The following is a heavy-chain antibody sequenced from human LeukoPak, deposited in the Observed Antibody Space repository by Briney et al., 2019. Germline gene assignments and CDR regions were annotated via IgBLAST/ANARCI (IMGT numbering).Heavy chain of an antibody. D-gene: IGHD2-2*01. CDR2: ISGSGGST. V-gene: IGHV3-23*01. CDR1: GFTFSSYA. CDR3: AASLPNIVVVPAAKGPFGS. Sequence: GGSLRPSCAASGFTFSSYAMSWVRQAPGKGLEWVSAISGSGGSTYYADSVKGRFTISRDNSKNTLYLQMNSLRAEDTAVYYCAASLPNIVVVPAAKGPFGSWGQGTLVTVSS. J-gene: IGHJ5*02.